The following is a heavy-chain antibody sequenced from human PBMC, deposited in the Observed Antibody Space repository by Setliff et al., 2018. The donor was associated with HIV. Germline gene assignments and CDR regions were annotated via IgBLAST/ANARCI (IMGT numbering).Heavy chain of an antibody. CDR1: GGTFDSHA. V-gene: IGHV1-69*10. CDR2: IIHILGIR. Sequence: GASVKVSCKSSGGTFDSHAISWVRQAPGQGFEWMGGIIHILGIRNYAQKFQGRVIITTDESTGTAYMELSSLKDDDTAIYYCARPAPLLGTSPANNAFDIWGQGTTVTDSS. CDR3: ARPAPLLGTSPANNAFDI. D-gene: IGHD3-10*01. J-gene: IGHJ3*02.